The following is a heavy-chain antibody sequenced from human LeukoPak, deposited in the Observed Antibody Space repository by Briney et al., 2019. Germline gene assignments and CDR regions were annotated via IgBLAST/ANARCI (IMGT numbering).Heavy chain of an antibody. CDR2: ISSSSSTI. CDR3: ATPQGLRYFDWPLLDY. J-gene: IGHJ4*02. CDR1: GFTFSSYS. Sequence: GGSLRLSCAASGFTFSSYSMNWVRQAPGKGLEWVSYISSSSSTIYYADSVKGRFTISRDNSKNTLYLQMNSLRAEDTAVYYCATPQGLRYFDWPLLDYWGQGTLVTVSS. D-gene: IGHD3-9*01. V-gene: IGHV3-48*01.